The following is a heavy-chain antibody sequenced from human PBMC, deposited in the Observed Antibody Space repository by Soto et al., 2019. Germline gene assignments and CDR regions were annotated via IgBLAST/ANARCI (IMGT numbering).Heavy chain of an antibody. CDR3: ARAGGLGAVAVDY. J-gene: IGHJ4*02. CDR2: IYHSGST. V-gene: IGHV4-30-2*01. CDR1: GGSISSGGSS. Sequence: QLQLQESGSGLVKPSQTLSLTCAVSGGSISSGGSSWSWIRQPPGKGLEWIGYIYHSGSTYYNPSLKSRVTISVDRSKNQFPLEVSSVTDADTAVYYCARAGGLGAVAVDYWGQGTLVTVSS. D-gene: IGHD6-19*01.